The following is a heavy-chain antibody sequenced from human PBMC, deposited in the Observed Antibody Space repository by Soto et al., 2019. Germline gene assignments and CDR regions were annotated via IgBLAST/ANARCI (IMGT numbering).Heavy chain of an antibody. CDR3: ARMGLVVGGRAIAAAGKPKGCFDP. Sequence: SETLSLTCTVSGGSISSGGYYWSWIRQHPGKGLEWIGYIYYSGSTNYNPSLKSRVTISVDTSKNQFSLKLSSVTAADTAVYYCARMGLVVGGRAIAAAGKPKGCFDPSGTGTLVTLST. CDR2: IYYSGST. V-gene: IGHV4-61*08. CDR1: GGSISSGGYY. J-gene: IGHJ5*02. D-gene: IGHD6-13*01.